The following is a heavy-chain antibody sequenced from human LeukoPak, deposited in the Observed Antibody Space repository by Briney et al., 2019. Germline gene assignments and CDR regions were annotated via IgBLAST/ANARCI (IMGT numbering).Heavy chain of an antibody. J-gene: IGHJ1*01. CDR3: ARDQRPGWGEYFQH. CDR2: IYSGGST. V-gene: IGHV3-53*01. D-gene: IGHD3-16*01. CDR1: GVTVSSNY. Sequence: GGSLRLSCAASGVTVSSNYMSWVRQAPGKGLEWVSLIYSGGSTYYADSVKGRFTISRDNSKNTLYLQMNSLRVEDTAVYYCARDQRPGWGEYFQHWGQGTLVTVSS.